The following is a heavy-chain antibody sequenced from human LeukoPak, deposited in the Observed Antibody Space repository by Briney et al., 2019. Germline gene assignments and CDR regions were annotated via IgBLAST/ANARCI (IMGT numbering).Heavy chain of an antibody. CDR1: GFTFSSYG. V-gene: IGHV3-30*18. Sequence: GGSLRLSCAASGFTFSSYGMHWVRQAPGKGLEWVAVISYDGSNKYYADSVKGRFTISRDNSKNTLYLQMNSLRAEDTAVYYCAKEGIHYGSGSYYFDYWGQGTLVTVSS. J-gene: IGHJ4*02. CDR2: ISYDGSNK. D-gene: IGHD3-10*01. CDR3: AKEGIHYGSGSYYFDY.